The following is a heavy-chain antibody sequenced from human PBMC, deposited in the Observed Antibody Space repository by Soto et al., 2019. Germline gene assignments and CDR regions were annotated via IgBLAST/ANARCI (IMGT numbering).Heavy chain of an antibody. Sequence: SSETLSLTCNVSGGSITGDSYYWTWIRQPPGKGLEWLGYISYSGSTNYSPSLKSRVTISVDTSRKQFFLRLTSVTAADTAIYYCARDPCGSDCYSGLDYWGQGSLVTVSS. V-gene: IGHV4-61*01. J-gene: IGHJ4*02. D-gene: IGHD2-21*02. CDR1: GGSITGDSYY. CDR3: ARDPCGSDCYSGLDY. CDR2: ISYSGST.